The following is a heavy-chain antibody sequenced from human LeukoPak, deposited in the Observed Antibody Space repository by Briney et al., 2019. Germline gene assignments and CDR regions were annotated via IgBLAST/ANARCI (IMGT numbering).Heavy chain of an antibody. V-gene: IGHV4-59*01. Sequence: PWETLSLTCTVSGVSITRDDWSWVRQPPGKGLEWIGDIYFSGNTNYNPSLKSRVTISVDTSNKRFSLKLRSVTAADTAVYYCARAHDYGDYKNWFDPWGQGTLVTVSS. CDR3: ARAHDYGDYKNWFDP. CDR2: IYFSGNT. J-gene: IGHJ5*02. CDR1: GVSITRDD. D-gene: IGHD4-17*01.